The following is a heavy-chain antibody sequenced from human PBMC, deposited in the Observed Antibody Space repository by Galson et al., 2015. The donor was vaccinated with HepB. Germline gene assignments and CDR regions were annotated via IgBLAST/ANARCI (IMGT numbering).Heavy chain of an antibody. CDR3: ARGGEVRAPDAFDI. D-gene: IGHD3-10*01. Sequence: ETLSLTCTVSGGSISSSSYYWGWIRQPPGRGLEWIGSIYYSGSTYYNPSLKSRVTISVDTSKNQFSLKLSSVTAADTAVYYCARGGEVRAPDAFDIWGQGTMVTVSS. V-gene: IGHV4-39*01. CDR1: GGSISSSSYY. CDR2: IYYSGST. J-gene: IGHJ3*02.